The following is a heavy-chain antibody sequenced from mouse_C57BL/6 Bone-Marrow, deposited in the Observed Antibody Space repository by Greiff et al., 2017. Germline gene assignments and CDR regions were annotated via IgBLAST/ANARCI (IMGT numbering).Heavy chain of an antibody. D-gene: IGHD1-1*01. CDR3: ARRLYRSYWYFDV. V-gene: IGHV1-81*01. CDR2: IYPRSGNT. CDR1: GYTFTSYG. J-gene: IGHJ1*03. Sequence: LLESGAELARPGASVKLSCKASGYTFTSYGISWVKQRTGQGLEWIGEIYPRSGNTYYNEKFKGKATLTADKSSSTAYMELRSLTSEDSAVYFCARRLYRSYWYFDVWGTGTTVTVSS.